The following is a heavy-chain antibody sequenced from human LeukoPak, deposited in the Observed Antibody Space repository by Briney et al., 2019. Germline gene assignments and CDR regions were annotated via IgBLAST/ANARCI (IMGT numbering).Heavy chain of an antibody. CDR3: AREECSSTTCRANWLDP. D-gene: IGHD2-2*01. V-gene: IGHV1-2*02. CDR2: INPNSGGT. CDR1: GYTFTGYY. Sequence: AASVKVSCKASGYTFTGYYIHWVRQAPGQGLEWMGWINPNSGGTNYAQKFQGRVTMTRDTSISTAYMELSRLRSDDTAVYYCAREECSSTTCRANWLDPWGQGTLVTVSS. J-gene: IGHJ5*02.